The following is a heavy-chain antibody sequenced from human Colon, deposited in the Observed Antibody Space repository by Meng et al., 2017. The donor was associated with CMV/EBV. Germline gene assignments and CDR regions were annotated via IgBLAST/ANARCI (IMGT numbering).Heavy chain of an antibody. CDR1: GGSISSSSYY. D-gene: IGHD6-6*01. J-gene: IGHJ4*02. CDR3: IRETTGSSSSY. CDR2: IFYTGTT. Sequence: QLQLQDSGPGLVRPSETLSLTCTVSGGSISSSSYYWGWIRQPPGKGLEWIGSIFYTGTTYYKPSLKSRVTISVDTSKNQFSLKLSSVTAADTAVYYCIRETTGSSSSYWGQGTLVTVSS. V-gene: IGHV4-39*07.